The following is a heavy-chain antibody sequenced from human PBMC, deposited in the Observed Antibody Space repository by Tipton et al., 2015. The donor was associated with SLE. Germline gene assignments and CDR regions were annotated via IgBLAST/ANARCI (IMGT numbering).Heavy chain of an antibody. CDR1: GFTFSSYS. J-gene: IGHJ4*02. CDR2: ISSSSSYI. D-gene: IGHD2-8*02. CDR3: ARTGIVLVAFDY. V-gene: IGHV3-21*01. Sequence: SLRLSCAASGFTFSSYSMNWVRQAPGKGLEWVSSISSSSSYIYYADSVKGRFTISRDNAKNSLDLQMNSLRAEDTAVYYCARTGIVLVAFDYWGQGTLVTVSS.